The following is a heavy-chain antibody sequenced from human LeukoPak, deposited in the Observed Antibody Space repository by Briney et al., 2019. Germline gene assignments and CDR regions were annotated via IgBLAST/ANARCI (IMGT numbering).Heavy chain of an antibody. V-gene: IGHV1-18*01. Sequence: ASVKVSCKASGYTFTSYGIGWVRQAPGQGLEWMGWISAYNGNTNYAQKLQGRVIMTTDTSTSTAYMELRSLRSDDTAVYYCARDRPNCSSTSCYKGYNWFDPWGQGTLVTVSS. CDR1: GYTFTSYG. CDR2: ISAYNGNT. D-gene: IGHD2-2*02. J-gene: IGHJ5*02. CDR3: ARDRPNCSSTSCYKGYNWFDP.